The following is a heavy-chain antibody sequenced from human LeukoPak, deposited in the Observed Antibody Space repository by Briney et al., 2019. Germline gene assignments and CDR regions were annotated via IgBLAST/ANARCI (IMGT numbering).Heavy chain of an antibody. CDR3: ATDRDNSDWQKRFDS. CDR1: GFTFSTYW. Sequence: HPGGSLRLSCAASGFTFSTYWMNWYRQAPGKGLEWVGNINQDASEINYVDSVRGRFTISRDNAKNSLHLQMNSLRAEDTAVYHCATDRDNSDWQKRFDSWGQGTLVTVSS. D-gene: IGHD2-21*02. CDR2: INQDASEI. V-gene: IGHV3-7*01. J-gene: IGHJ4*02.